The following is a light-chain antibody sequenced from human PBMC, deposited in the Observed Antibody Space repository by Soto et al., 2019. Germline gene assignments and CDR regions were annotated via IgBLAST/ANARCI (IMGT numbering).Light chain of an antibody. CDR1: SSNIGNNY. J-gene: IGLJ2*01. CDR3: GTWDSSLSAVL. CDR2: VNN. V-gene: IGLV1-51*02. Sequence: QSVLTQPPSMSAAPGQKVTISCSGSSSNIGNNYVSWYQQLPGTAPKLLIYVNNKRPSGIPDRFSGSKSGASATLDITALQTGDEADYHCGTWDSSLSAVLFGGGTKLTVL.